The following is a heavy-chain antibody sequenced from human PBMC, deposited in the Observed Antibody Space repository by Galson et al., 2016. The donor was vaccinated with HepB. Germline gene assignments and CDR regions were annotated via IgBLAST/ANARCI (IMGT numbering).Heavy chain of an antibody. D-gene: IGHD4-23*01. V-gene: IGHV5-51*01. CDR1: GYRFRSYW. Sequence: QSGAEVKKPGESLKISCKGSGYRFRSYWIAWVRQMSGKGLEWMGIIYPGDSDTRYSPSFQGQVTISADKSTSTAYLQWSSLKASDTAMYYCARLSTVEDVLYAFDMWGQGTVVTVSS. CDR2: IYPGDSDT. J-gene: IGHJ3*02. CDR3: ARLSTVEDVLYAFDM.